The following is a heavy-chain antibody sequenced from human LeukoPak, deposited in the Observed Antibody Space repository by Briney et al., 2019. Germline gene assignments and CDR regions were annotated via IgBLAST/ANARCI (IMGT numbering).Heavy chain of an antibody. CDR1: GFTVSSNY. D-gene: IGHD3-22*01. V-gene: IGHV3-53*01. J-gene: IGHJ4*02. Sequence: GGSLRLSCAVSGFTVSSNYMSCVRQAPGKGLEWVSVIYSGGSTYYADSVKGRFTISRDNSKNTLYLQMNSLRAEDTAVYYCARDSSYYDSSVYWGQGTLVTVSS. CDR3: ARDSSYYDSSVY. CDR2: IYSGGST.